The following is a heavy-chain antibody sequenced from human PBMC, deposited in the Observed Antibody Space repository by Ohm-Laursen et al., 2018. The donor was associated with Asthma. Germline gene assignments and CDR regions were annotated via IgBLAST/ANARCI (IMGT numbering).Heavy chain of an antibody. V-gene: IGHV4-61*01. CDR2: IYERGGT. CDR3: AKGLRYDGYLYGLDV. D-gene: IGHD5-24*01. Sequence: GTLSLTWSVSGASVGSGSSFWSWIRQPPGKGLEWIGYIYERGGTNYYPSLKGRVTISLDTSKNQLSLRLSSVTAADTAVYYCAKGLRYDGYLYGLDVWGHGTTVTVSS. J-gene: IGHJ6*02. CDR1: GASVGSGSSF.